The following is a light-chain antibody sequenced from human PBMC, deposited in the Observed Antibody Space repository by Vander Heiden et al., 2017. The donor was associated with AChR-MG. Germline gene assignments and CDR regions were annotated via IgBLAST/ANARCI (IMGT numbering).Light chain of an antibody. CDR1: QSISSY. J-gene: IGKJ2*01. V-gene: IGKV1-39*01. CDR3: QQRDSTPYT. CDR2: AAS. Sequence: DIQMTQSQSSLSASVGDRVTITCRASQSISSYLNWYQQKPGKAPKLLIYAASSLQSGVPSRFSGSGSGTDFTLTISRLQPEDFATYYCQQRDSTPYTFGQGTKLEIK.